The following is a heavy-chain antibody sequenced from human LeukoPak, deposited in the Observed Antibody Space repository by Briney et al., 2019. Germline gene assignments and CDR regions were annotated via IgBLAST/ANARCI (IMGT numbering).Heavy chain of an antibody. V-gene: IGHV3-48*04. CDR1: GFTFSSYG. D-gene: IGHD1-1*01. Sequence: GGSLRLSCAASGFTFSSYGMSWVRQAPGKGLEWVSYISSSGSTIYYADFVKGRFTISRDNAKNSLYLQMNSLRAEDTAVYYCAKLDGTTGTTNPWGQGTLVTVSS. CDR2: ISSSGSTI. CDR3: AKLDGTTGTTNP. J-gene: IGHJ5*02.